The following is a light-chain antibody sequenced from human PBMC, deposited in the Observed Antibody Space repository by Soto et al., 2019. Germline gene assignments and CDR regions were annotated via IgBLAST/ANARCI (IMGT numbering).Light chain of an antibody. Sequence: QSVLTQPASVSGSPGQSITISCTGTSSDVGGYNYVSWYQQHPGKAPKLMIYDVSNRPSGVSNRFSGSKSGNTASLTISGLQAEAEADYYCSSYTSSSAPLVFGTGTKLTVL. CDR1: SSDVGGYNY. CDR3: SSYTSSSAPLV. V-gene: IGLV2-14*01. CDR2: DVS. J-gene: IGLJ1*01.